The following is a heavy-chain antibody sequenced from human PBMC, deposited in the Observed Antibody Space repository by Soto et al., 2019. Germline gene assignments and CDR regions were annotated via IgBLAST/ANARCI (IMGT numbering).Heavy chain of an antibody. CDR3: ARDVAQLRYFDWLAGYYGMDV. CDR1: GFTFSSYA. D-gene: IGHD3-9*01. Sequence: VGSLRLSCAASGFTFSSYAMHWVRQAPGKGLEWVAVISYDGSNKYYADSVKGRFTISRDNSKNTLYLQMNSLRAEDTAVYYCARDVAQLRYFDWLAGYYGMDVWGQGTTVTVSS. J-gene: IGHJ6*02. V-gene: IGHV3-30-3*01. CDR2: ISYDGSNK.